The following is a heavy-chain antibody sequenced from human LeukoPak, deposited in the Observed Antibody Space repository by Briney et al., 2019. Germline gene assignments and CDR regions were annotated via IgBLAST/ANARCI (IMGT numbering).Heavy chain of an antibody. CDR1: GYTFTSYY. CDR3: ARSGSRFLEWLLSLFAY. V-gene: IGHV1-2*06. CDR2: INPNSGGT. Sequence: GASLKLSCKASGYTFTSYYMRWVRQAPGQGLEWMERINPNSGGTNYAQKVQGRVTMTRDTSIRTAYMELSRLRSDDTAVYYCARSGSRFLEWLLSLFAYWGQGTLVTVSS. D-gene: IGHD3-3*01. J-gene: IGHJ4*02.